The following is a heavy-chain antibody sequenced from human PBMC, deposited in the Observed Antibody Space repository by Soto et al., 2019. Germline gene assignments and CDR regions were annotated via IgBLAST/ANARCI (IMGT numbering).Heavy chain of an antibody. J-gene: IGHJ4*02. D-gene: IGHD3-10*01. V-gene: IGHV3-23*01. CDR1: GFTFSSYA. CDR2: ISGSGGST. CDR3: AKDGLGFGELPYSDY. Sequence: EVQLLESGGGLVQPGGSLRLSCAASGFTFSSYAMSWFRQAPGKGLEWVSAISGSGGSTYYADSVKGRFTISRDNSKNTLYLQMTRLRAEDTAVYYCAKDGLGFGELPYSDYWGQGTLVTVSS.